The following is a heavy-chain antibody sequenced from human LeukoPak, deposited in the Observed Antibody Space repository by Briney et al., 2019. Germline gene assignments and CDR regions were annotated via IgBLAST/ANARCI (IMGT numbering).Heavy chain of an antibody. V-gene: IGHV3-23*01. CDR2: ISGSGGST. D-gene: IGHD3-22*01. CDR3: AKVHVYYYDSSGYPPLDY. CDR1: GFTFSSYA. Sequence: GGSLRLSCAASGFTFSSYAMSWVRQAPGKGLEWVSAISGSGGSTYYADSVKGRFTISRDSSKNTLYLQMNSLRAEDTAVYYCAKVHVYYYDSSGYPPLDYWGQGTLVTVSS. J-gene: IGHJ4*02.